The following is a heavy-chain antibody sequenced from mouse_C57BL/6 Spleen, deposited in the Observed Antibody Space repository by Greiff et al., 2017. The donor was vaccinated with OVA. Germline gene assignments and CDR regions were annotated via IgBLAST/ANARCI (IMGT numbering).Heavy chain of an antibody. CDR1: GYTFTSYG. D-gene: IGHD2-4*01. J-gene: IGHJ4*01. CDR2: IYIGNGYT. V-gene: IGHV1-58*01. CDR3: ARCYYDYGGYAMDY. Sequence: VQLQQSGAELVRPGSSVKMSCKTSGYTFTSYGINWVKQRPGQGLEWIGYIYIGNGYTEYNEKFKGKATLTSDTSSSTSYMQLSSLTSEDSAIDFCARCYYDYGGYAMDYWGQGTSVTVSS.